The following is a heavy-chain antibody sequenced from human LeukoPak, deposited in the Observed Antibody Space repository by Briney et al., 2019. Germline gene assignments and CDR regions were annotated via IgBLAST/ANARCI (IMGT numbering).Heavy chain of an antibody. CDR1: GGSIISSSNY. D-gene: IGHD1-26*01. Sequence: SETLSLTCTVPGGSIISSSNYWGWIRQPPGKGLEWIGTIYDRGNTYYNPSLTSRATISVDTSKNQFSLRLSSVTAADTAVYYCARLRAPGSYHYWNFDLWGRGTLVTVSS. CDR2: IYDRGNT. J-gene: IGHJ2*01. V-gene: IGHV4-39*01. CDR3: ARLRAPGSYHYWNFDL.